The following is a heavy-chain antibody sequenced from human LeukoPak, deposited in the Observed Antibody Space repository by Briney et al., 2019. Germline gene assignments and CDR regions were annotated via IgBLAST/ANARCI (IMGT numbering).Heavy chain of an antibody. J-gene: IGHJ6*02. Sequence: SVKVSCKASGGTFSSYAISWVRQAPGQGLEWMGRIIPIFGMANYAQKFQGRVTITADKSTSTAYMELSSLRSEDTAVYYCAIYSKVKEYYYYGMDVWGQGTTVTVSS. V-gene: IGHV1-69*04. CDR1: GGTFSSYA. CDR2: IIPIFGMA. CDR3: AIYSKVKEYYYYGMDV. D-gene: IGHD4-11*01.